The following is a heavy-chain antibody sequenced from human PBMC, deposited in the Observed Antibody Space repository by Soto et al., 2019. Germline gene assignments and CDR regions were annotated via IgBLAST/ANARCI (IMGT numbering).Heavy chain of an antibody. Sequence: SETLSLTCIVSGEYISGTIYYCGWIRQPPGKGLEWIGSIYYSGSTYYNPSLKSRVTISVDTSKNHFSLKLTSVTAADTAVYYCERLKTYDILNKSDYWGQGSLVTGSS. J-gene: IGHJ4*02. V-gene: IGHV4-39*02. CDR3: ERLKTYDILNKSDY. D-gene: IGHD3-9*01. CDR1: GEYISGTIYY. CDR2: IYYSGST.